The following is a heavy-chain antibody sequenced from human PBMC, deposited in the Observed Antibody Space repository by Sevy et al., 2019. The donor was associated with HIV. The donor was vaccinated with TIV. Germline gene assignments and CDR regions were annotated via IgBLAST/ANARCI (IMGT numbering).Heavy chain of an antibody. CDR3: ARVVAYCSGGTCFPGYYYGMDV. CDR2: ISTSSNDI. CDR1: GFTLSSHN. J-gene: IGHJ6*02. D-gene: IGHD2-15*01. V-gene: IGHV3-21*01. Sequence: GGSLILSCVASGFTLSSHNMNWVRQATGKGLEWVSSISTSSNDIYYADSVRGRFTISRDNARNSLYLQMNTLRAEGTAVYYCARVVAYCSGGTCFPGYYYGMDVWGQGTTVTVSS.